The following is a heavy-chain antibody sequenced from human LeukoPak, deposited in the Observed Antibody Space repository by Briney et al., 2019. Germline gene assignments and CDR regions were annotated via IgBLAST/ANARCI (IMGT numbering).Heavy chain of an antibody. D-gene: IGHD3/OR15-3a*01. CDR1: GFTFSSYS. V-gene: IGHV3-48*02. CDR2: ISSSSSST. CDR3: AKEAGRGLDY. Sequence: GGSLRLSCAASGFTFSSYSMNWVRQAPGKGLEWVSYISSSSSSTYYADSVKGRFTISRDNAKNSLYLQMNSLRDEDTAVYYCAKEAGRGLDYWGQGTLVTVSS. J-gene: IGHJ4*02.